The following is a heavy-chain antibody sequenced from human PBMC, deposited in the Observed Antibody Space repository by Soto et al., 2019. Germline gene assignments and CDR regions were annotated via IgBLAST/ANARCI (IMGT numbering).Heavy chain of an antibody. CDR2: IHNSGIT. V-gene: IGHV4-30-4*01. Sequence: SETLSLTCTVSGGSISSGDSYWSWVRQRPGKGLEWIGYIHNSGITYHNPSLKSRVIFSVDTSKNQFSLKVTSVTAADTAVYYCARYEKKSDYYSGMDVWGQGTKVTVSS. D-gene: IGHD3-16*01. CDR1: GGSISSGDSY. J-gene: IGHJ6*02. CDR3: ARYEKKSDYYSGMDV.